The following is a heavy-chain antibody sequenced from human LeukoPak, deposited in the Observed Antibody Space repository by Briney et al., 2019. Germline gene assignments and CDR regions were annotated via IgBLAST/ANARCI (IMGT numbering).Heavy chain of an antibody. Sequence: GGSLRLSCAASGFTFSSYSMNWVRQAPGKGLEWVSYISSSSSTIYYADSVKGRFTISRDNAKNSLYLQMNNLRVEDTALYYCARDYGDYWGQGTLVTVSS. J-gene: IGHJ4*02. CDR1: GFTFSSYS. D-gene: IGHD4-17*01. CDR2: ISSSSSTI. CDR3: ARDYGDY. V-gene: IGHV3-48*01.